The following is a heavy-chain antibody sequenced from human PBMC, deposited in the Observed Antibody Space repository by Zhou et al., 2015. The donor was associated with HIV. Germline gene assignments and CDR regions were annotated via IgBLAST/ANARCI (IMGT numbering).Heavy chain of an antibody. CDR2: ISTYNNNT. CDR1: GYSYSSFG. CDR3: ARYPRYARSSYFDY. J-gene: IGHJ4*02. Sequence: QIQLVQSGPDVKKPGASVRLSCKASGYSYSSFGITWVRQAPGQGLEWMGWISTYNNNTNYARKFQGRVTMTTDTSTGTAYMDVKNLKSDDTAIYYCARYPRYARSSYFDYWGQGTQVTVSS. D-gene: IGHD6-6*01. V-gene: IGHV1-18*01.